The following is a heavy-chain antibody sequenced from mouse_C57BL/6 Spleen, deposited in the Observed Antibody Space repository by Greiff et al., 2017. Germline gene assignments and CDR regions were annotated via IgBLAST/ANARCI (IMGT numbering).Heavy chain of an antibody. CDR2: LYPGDGDT. D-gene: IGHD2-3*01. Sequence: VHLVESGPELVKPGASVKISCKASGYAFSSSWMNWVTQRPGKGLEWIGRLYPGDGDTNYNGKFKGKATLTADKASSTAYMQLSSLTSEDSAVYFCANGYYVNPWFAYWGQGTLVTVSA. CDR3: ANGYYVNPWFAY. V-gene: IGHV1-82*01. CDR1: GYAFSSSW. J-gene: IGHJ3*01.